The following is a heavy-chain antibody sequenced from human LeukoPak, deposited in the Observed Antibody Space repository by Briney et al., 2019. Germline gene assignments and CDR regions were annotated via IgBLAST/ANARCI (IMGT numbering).Heavy chain of an antibody. CDR2: IYYNGST. D-gene: IGHD3-22*01. CDR1: GGSINNYY. V-gene: IGHV4-59*01. Sequence: SEALSLTCTVSGGSINNYYWTWIRQPPGKGLEWIGHIYYNGSTDYNPSLKSRVTLSVDTSKNQFSLKLSSVTAADTAVYYCARGGYYDGSGFSPRHNWFDPWGQGTLVTVSS. CDR3: ARGGYYDGSGFSPRHNWFDP. J-gene: IGHJ5*02.